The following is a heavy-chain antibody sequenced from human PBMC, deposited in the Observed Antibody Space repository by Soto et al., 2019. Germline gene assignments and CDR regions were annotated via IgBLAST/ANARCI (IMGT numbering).Heavy chain of an antibody. CDR2: ISSSSSYI. CDR1: GFTFSSYS. J-gene: IGHJ4*02. Sequence: GGSLRLSCAASGFTFSSYSMNWVRQAPGKGLEWVSSISSSSSYIYYADSVKGRFTISRDNAKNSLYLQMNSLRAEDTAVYYCARFLDGGSEYSSSKARECDYWGQGTLVTVSS. CDR3: ARFLDGGSEYSSSKARECDY. V-gene: IGHV3-21*01. D-gene: IGHD6-6*01.